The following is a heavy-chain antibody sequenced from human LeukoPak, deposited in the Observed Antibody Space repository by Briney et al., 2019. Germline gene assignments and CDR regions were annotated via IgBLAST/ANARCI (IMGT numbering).Heavy chain of an antibody. CDR3: ARGPPESLRFLEWNSPLHY. CDR1: GYTFTSYG. V-gene: IGHV1-18*01. J-gene: IGHJ4*02. D-gene: IGHD3-3*01. CDR2: ISAYNGNT. Sequence: ASVKVSCKASGYTFTSYGISWARQAPGQGLEWMGWISAYNGNTNYAQKLQGRVTMTTDTSTSTAYMELRGLRSDDTAVYYCARGPPESLRFLEWNSPLHYWGQGTLVTVSS.